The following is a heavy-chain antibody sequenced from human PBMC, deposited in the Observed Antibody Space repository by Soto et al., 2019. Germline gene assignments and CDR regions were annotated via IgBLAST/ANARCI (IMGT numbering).Heavy chain of an antibody. CDR1: GFTFSSYA. J-gene: IGHJ3*02. V-gene: IGHV3-30*04. Sequence: GGSLRLSCAASGFTFSSYAMHWVRQAPGKGLEWVAVISYDGSNKYYADSVKGRFTISRDNSKNTLYLQMNSLRAEDTAVYYCARELQIVATNDAFDIWGQGTMVTVSS. D-gene: IGHD5-12*01. CDR3: ARELQIVATNDAFDI. CDR2: ISYDGSNK.